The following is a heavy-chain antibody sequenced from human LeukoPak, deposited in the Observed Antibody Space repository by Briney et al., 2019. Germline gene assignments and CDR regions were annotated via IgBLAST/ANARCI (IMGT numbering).Heavy chain of an antibody. J-gene: IGHJ3*02. CDR3: AKELGYCSSTSCLDAFDI. D-gene: IGHD2-2*01. CDR2: ISWNSGSI. V-gene: IGHV3-9*01. Sequence: GGSLRLSCAASGFTFDDYAMHWVRQAPGKGLEWISGISWNSGSIGYADSVKGRFTISRDNAKNSLYLQMNSLRAEDTALYYCAKELGYCSSTSCLDAFDIWGQGTMVTVS. CDR1: GFTFDDYA.